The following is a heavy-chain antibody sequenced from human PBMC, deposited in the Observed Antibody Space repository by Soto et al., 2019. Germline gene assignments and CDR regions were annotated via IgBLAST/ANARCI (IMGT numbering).Heavy chain of an antibody. Sequence: LRLSCASPAFTVSSYSMSWVRQAPGKGLEWVAAVSGSGGSTYYADSVKGRFTLSRDNSTNTLYLQMNSLRAGETAVYYCAQDGIRFLEWLYNAFDIWGQGTMVTVSS. D-gene: IGHD3-3*01. V-gene: IGHV3-23*01. CDR3: AQDGIRFLEWLYNAFDI. CDR2: VSGSGGST. J-gene: IGHJ3*02. CDR1: AFTVSSYS.